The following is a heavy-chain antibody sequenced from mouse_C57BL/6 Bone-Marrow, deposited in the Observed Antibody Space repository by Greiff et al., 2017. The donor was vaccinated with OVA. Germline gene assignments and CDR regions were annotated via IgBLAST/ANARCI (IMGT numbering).Heavy chain of an antibody. V-gene: IGHV2-2*01. CDR3: ARKGDSSGLYAMDY. CDR1: GFSLTSYV. CDR2: IWSGGST. J-gene: IGHJ4*01. D-gene: IGHD3-2*02. Sequence: VKLVESGPGLVQPSQSLSITCTVSGFSLTSYVVHWVRQSPGKGLEWLGVIWSGGSTDFNAAFIFRLSISKDNSKSQVFFKMNSLQADDTAIYYCARKGDSSGLYAMDYWGQGTSVTVSS.